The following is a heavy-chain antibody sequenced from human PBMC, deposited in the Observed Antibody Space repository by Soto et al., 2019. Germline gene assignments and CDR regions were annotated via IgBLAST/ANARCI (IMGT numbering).Heavy chain of an antibody. J-gene: IGHJ6*03. D-gene: IGHD4-4*01. CDR3: AAALTTLYYYYMDV. CDR2: IVVGSGNT. Sequence: GASVKVSCKASGFTFTSSAMQWVRQARGQRPEWIGWIVVGSGNTNYAQKFQERVTITRDMSTSTAYMELSSLRSEDTAVYYCAAALTTLYYYYMDVWGKGTTVTVSS. CDR1: GFTFTSSA. V-gene: IGHV1-58*02.